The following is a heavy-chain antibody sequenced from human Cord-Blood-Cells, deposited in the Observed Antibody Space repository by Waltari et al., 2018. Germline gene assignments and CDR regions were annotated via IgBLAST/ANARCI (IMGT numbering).Heavy chain of an antibody. V-gene: IGHV1-2*04. CDR2: SNPNRCGT. CDR3: AREDSGNFDY. J-gene: IGHJ4*02. Sequence: QVQLVQSGAEVKKPGASVKVSCKASGYTFTGYYMHWVRQATGQGREWMGWSNPNRCGTTDADEFQGWVTMTRDTSISTAYMELSRLRSDDTAVYYCAREDSGNFDYWGQGTLVTVSS. CDR1: GYTFTGYY. D-gene: IGHD1-26*01.